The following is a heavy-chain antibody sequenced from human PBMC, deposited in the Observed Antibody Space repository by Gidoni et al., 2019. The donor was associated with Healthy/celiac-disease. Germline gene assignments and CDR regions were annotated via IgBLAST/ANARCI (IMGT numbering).Heavy chain of an antibody. J-gene: IGHJ6*02. CDR1: GFTFDDYA. Sequence: EVQLVESGGGLVQPGRSLRLACAASGFTFDDYAMHWVRQAPGKGLEWFSAISWNSGSIGYADSVKGRFTISRDNAKNSLYLQMNSLRAEDTALYYCAKDGPVLRYFDWDPHKFYGMDVWGQGTTVTVSS. CDR3: AKDGPVLRYFDWDPHKFYGMDV. V-gene: IGHV3-9*01. D-gene: IGHD3-9*01. CDR2: ISWNSGSI.